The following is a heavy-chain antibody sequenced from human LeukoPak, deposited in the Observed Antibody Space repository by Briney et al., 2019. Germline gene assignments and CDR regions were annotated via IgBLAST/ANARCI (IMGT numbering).Heavy chain of an antibody. CDR1: GGSFSGYY. Sequence: SETLSLTCAVYGGSFSGYYWSWIRQPPGKGLEWIGEINHSGSTNYNPSLKSRVTISVDTSKNQFSLKLSSVTAADTAVYYCARALTTVTRRYGMDVWGQGTRVTVSS. V-gene: IGHV4-34*01. D-gene: IGHD4-17*01. J-gene: IGHJ6*02. CDR2: INHSGST. CDR3: ARALTTVTRRYGMDV.